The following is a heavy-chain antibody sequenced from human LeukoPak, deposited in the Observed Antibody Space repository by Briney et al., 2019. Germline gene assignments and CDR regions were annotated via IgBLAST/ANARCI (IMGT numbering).Heavy chain of an antibody. CDR3: ARASYCSDGSCYSDY. J-gene: IGHJ4*02. Sequence: ASVKVSCKASGYTXSSYSISGVRQAPGQGLEWMGWISAYNGNTIYAQKVKGRVTMTTDISTSTAYMELRSLKSDDTAVYYCARASYCSDGSCYSDYWGQGTLVTVSS. CDR2: ISAYNGNT. V-gene: IGHV1-18*01. D-gene: IGHD2-15*01. CDR1: GYTXSSYS.